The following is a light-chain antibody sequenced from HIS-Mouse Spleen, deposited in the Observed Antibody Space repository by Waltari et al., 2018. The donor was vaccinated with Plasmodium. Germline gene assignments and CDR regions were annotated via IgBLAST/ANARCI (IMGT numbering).Light chain of an antibody. Sequence: IVLTKSQATLPLSPGERSTFSCRASQSVSSYLAWYQQKPGQAPRLLIYDASNRATGIPARFSGSGSGTDFTLTISSLEPEDFAVYYCQQRSNWPSLTFGGGTKVEIK. CDR2: DAS. J-gene: IGKJ4*01. CDR1: QSVSSY. V-gene: IGKV3-11*01. CDR3: QQRSNWPSLT.